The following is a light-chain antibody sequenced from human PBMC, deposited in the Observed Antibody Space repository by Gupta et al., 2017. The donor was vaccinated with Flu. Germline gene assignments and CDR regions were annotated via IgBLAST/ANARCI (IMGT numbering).Light chain of an antibody. V-gene: IGKV1-5*03. CDR3: QQYNSELWT. Sequence: DIQMTQSPSTLSASVGDRVTITCRASQSVSAWLAWYQQKPGKAPKLLIYKATNLESGVPSRFSGSGSGTEFTLTISSLQADDFATYYCQQYNSELWTFGQGTKVEIK. J-gene: IGKJ1*01. CDR2: KAT. CDR1: QSVSAW.